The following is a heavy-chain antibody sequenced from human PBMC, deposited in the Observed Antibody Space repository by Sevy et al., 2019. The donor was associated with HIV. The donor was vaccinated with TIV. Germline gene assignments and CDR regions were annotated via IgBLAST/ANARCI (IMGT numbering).Heavy chain of an antibody. CDR1: GFTFSRFW. D-gene: IGHD5-12*01. Sequence: GSLRLSCAASGFTFSRFWMSWVRQAPGKGLEGVANIKQDGSEKYYVDSVKGRFTISRDNAKKSLYLQMNSLRAEDTAVYYCARNRDDSSGFHMDVWGQGTTVTVSS. CDR3: ARNRDDSSGFHMDV. J-gene: IGHJ6*02. CDR2: IKQDGSEK. V-gene: IGHV3-7*01.